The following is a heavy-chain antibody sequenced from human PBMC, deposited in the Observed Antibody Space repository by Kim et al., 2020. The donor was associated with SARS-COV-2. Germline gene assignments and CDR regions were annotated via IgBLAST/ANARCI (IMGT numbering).Heavy chain of an antibody. J-gene: IGHJ5*02. D-gene: IGHD6-13*01. CDR1: GFTFSSYA. CDR3: AREIAAAGGFDP. Sequence: GGSLRLSCAASGFTFSSYAMHWVRQAPGKGLEWVAVISYDGSNKYYADSVKGRFTISRDNSKNTLYLQMNSLRAEDTAVYYCAREIAAAGGFDPWGQGTL. V-gene: IGHV3-30-3*01. CDR2: ISYDGSNK.